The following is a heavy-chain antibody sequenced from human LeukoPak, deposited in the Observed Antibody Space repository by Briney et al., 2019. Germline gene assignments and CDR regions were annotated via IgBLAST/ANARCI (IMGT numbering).Heavy chain of an antibody. CDR1: GFSFSSYG. Sequence: GGSLRLSCAASGFSFSSYGMHWVRQAPGKGLEWVAVIWYDGSKEYYADSVKGRFTISRDNSKNTLYLQMNSLRAEDTAVYYCAKAAAMVTAYYYYYYMDVWGKGTTVTVSS. D-gene: IGHD5-18*01. J-gene: IGHJ6*03. V-gene: IGHV3-33*06. CDR3: AKAAAMVTAYYYYYYMDV. CDR2: IWYDGSKE.